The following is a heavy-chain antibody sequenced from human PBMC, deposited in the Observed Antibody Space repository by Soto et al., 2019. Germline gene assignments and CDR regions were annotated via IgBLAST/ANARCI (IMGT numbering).Heavy chain of an antibody. CDR2: IIPISGII. D-gene: IGHD4-4*01. CDR3: AGDPDSHYNDSHASSYP. V-gene: IGHV1-69*08. J-gene: IGHJ5*02. Sequence: QVQLVQSGAEVKKPGSSVKVSCKASGGTFSTYTITWVRQAPGQGLEWMGRIIPISGIINYAQKFQGRVTISEDKFTGTAYMELTGLRSDYTAVYYCAGDPDSHYNDSHASSYPWGQGTLVTVSS. CDR1: GGTFSTYT.